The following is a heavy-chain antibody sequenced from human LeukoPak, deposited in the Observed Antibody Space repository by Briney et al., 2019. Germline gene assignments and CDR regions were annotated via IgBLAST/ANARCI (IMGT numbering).Heavy chain of an antibody. V-gene: IGHV4-34*01. D-gene: IGHD2-2*02. CDR2: INHSGST. J-gene: IGHJ6*02. Sequence: SETLSLTCAVYGGSFSGYYWSWIRQPPGKGLEWIGEINHSGSTNYNPSLKSRVTISVDTSKNQFSLKLSSVTAADTAVYYCAGSRLVVPDAILMAVQRSKSYYYYGMDVWGQGTTVTVSS. CDR3: AGSRLVVPDAILMAVQRSKSYYYYGMDV. CDR1: GGSFSGYY.